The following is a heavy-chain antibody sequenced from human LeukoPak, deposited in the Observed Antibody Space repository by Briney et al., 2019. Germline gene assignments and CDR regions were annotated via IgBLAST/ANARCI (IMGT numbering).Heavy chain of an antibody. CDR1: GYSISSGYW. V-gene: IGHV4-38-2*02. CDR3: ARVGRSGTTPFDY. J-gene: IGHJ4*02. D-gene: IGHD1-1*01. CDR2: TFHSGIT. Sequence: SETLSLTCTVSGYSISSGYWWGWIRQPPGKGLEWIANTFHSGITNYNPSLKSRVTISVDTSKNQFSLKLSSVTAAGTAVYYCARVGRSGTTPFDYWGQGTLVTVSS.